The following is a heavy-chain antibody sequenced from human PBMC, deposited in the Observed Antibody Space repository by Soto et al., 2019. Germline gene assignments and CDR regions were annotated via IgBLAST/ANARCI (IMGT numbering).Heavy chain of an antibody. J-gene: IGHJ6*02. Sequence: ASVKVSCKASGYTFTSYYMHWVRQAPGQGLEWMGIINPSGGSTSYAQKFQGRVTMTRDTSTSTVYMELSSLRSEDTAVYHCARGGTTVTTGLYYYYYPMDVWGQGTTVTVSS. CDR3: ARGGTTVTTGLYYYYYPMDV. V-gene: IGHV1-46*01. CDR1: GYTFTSYY. D-gene: IGHD4-4*01. CDR2: INPSGGST.